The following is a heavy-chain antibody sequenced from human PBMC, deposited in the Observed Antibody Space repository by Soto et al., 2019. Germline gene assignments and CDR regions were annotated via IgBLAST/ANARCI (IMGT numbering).Heavy chain of an antibody. CDR2: IYSGGST. V-gene: IGHV3-66*01. D-gene: IGHD4-17*01. J-gene: IGHJ6*03. Sequence: GGSLRLSCAASGFTVSSNYMSWVRQAPGKGLEWVSVIYSGGSTYYADSVKGRFTISRDNSKNTLYLQMNSLRAEDTAVYYCARAYGDYLYYYYYYYMDVWGKGTTVTVSS. CDR3: ARAYGDYLYYYYYYYMDV. CDR1: GFTVSSNY.